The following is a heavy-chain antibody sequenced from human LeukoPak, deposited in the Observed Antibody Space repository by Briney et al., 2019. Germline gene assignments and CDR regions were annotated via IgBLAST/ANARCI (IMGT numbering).Heavy chain of an antibody. CDR1: GYTFTSYA. Sequence: ASVKVSCKASGYTFTSYAMHWVRQAPGQRLEWMGWINAGNGNTKYSQKFQGRVTITRDTSASTAYMELSSLRSEDTAVYYCARTPEEYYYDSSGYYPDLTTFDYWGQGTLVTVSS. CDR2: INAGNGNT. D-gene: IGHD3-22*01. CDR3: ARTPEEYYYDSSGYYPDLTTFDY. V-gene: IGHV1-3*01. J-gene: IGHJ4*02.